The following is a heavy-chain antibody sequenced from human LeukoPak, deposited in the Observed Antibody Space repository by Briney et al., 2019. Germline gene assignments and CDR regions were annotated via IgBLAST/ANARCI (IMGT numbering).Heavy chain of an antibody. V-gene: IGHV3-15*01. Sequence: GGSLRLSCAAFGSTLSNAWMNWVRQAPEKGPEWVGRIKSKTDGGATDYAAPVKGRFTISRDDSKNTLYLQMNSLRTEDTAVYYCTTPGIAVAGTRGSANYWGQGTLVTVSS. J-gene: IGHJ4*02. CDR3: TTPGIAVAGTRGSANY. CDR1: GSTLSNAW. D-gene: IGHD6-19*01. CDR2: IKSKTDGGAT.